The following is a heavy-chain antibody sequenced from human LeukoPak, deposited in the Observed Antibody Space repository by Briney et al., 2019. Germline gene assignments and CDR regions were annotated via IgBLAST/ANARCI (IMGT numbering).Heavy chain of an antibody. Sequence: SETLSLTCTVSGYSISNGYYWGWIRQPPGKGLEFIGSVYHGGNTYYNPSLKSRVTISVDTSKNQFSLKLSSVTAADTAVYYCARAAPWYYYYYYMDVWGKGTTVTISS. D-gene: IGHD6-25*01. V-gene: IGHV4-38-2*02. CDR1: GYSISNGYY. CDR2: VYHGGNT. CDR3: ARAAPWYYYYYYMDV. J-gene: IGHJ6*03.